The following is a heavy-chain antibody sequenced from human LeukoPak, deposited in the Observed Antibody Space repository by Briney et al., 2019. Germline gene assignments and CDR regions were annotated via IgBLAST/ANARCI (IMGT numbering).Heavy chain of an antibody. Sequence: PGGSLRLSCAASGFTFSSYAMSWVRQAPGKGLEWESAISGSGGSTYYADSVKGRFTISRDNSKNTLYLQMNSLRAEDTAVYYCANIDFWSGYSRPFDYWGQGTLVTVSS. CDR3: ANIDFWSGYSRPFDY. V-gene: IGHV3-23*01. CDR1: GFTFSSYA. D-gene: IGHD3-3*01. J-gene: IGHJ4*02. CDR2: ISGSGGST.